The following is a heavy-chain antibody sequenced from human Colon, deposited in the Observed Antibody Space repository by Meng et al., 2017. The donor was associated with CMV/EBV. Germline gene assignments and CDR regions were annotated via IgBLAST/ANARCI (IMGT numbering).Heavy chain of an antibody. CDR3: DGSDY. CDR2: NNSGGGST. Sequence: GTLRLSCAASGLAFSTDVMSGEHQAPGKGLEGVSTNNSGGGSTYYAAAVKGRFTISRDNSKNMLYLKMNSLRADDTTVYYCDGSDYWGQGTLVTVSS. V-gene: IGHV3-23*01. J-gene: IGHJ4*02. CDR1: GLAFSTDV.